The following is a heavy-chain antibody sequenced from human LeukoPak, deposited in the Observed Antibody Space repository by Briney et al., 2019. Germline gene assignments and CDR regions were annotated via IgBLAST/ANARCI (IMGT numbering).Heavy chain of an antibody. CDR2: ISYDGSNK. CDR1: GFTFSSYA. CDR3: ARDNSITFDY. V-gene: IGHV3-30*09. J-gene: IGHJ4*02. Sequence: GGSLRLSCAASGFTFSSYAMHWVRQAPGKGLEWVAVISYDGSNKYYADSVKGRFAISRDNSKNTLYLQMNSLRAEDTAVYYCARDNSITFDYWGQGTLVTVSS.